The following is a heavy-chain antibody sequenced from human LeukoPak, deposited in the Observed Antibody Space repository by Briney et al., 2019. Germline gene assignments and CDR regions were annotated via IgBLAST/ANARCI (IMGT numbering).Heavy chain of an antibody. CDR1: GYTFINFA. Sequence: ASVKVSCKASGYTFINFALHWVRQAPGQSLEWMGWISPGSGSTKYSQKLQDRVTITRDTSASTAYMEVSSLRSEDTAVYYCAKTTNGYELDYWGQGTLVTVSS. V-gene: IGHV1-3*01. CDR3: AKTTNGYELDY. CDR2: ISPGSGST. D-gene: IGHD5-12*01. J-gene: IGHJ4*02.